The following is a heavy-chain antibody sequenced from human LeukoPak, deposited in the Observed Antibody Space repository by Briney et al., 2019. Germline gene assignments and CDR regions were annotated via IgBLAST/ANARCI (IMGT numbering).Heavy chain of an antibody. Sequence: GGSLRLSCAASGFIFSSMWMTWVRQAPGKGLEWVANISGDGSDTYYVDSVKGRFTISRDNAKNSVDLQMSSLRVEDTAVYYCANNLVSAAGDHWGQGTLVSVSS. CDR1: GFIFSSMW. CDR3: ANNLVSAAGDH. D-gene: IGHD6-25*01. CDR2: ISGDGSDT. J-gene: IGHJ4*02. V-gene: IGHV3-7*01.